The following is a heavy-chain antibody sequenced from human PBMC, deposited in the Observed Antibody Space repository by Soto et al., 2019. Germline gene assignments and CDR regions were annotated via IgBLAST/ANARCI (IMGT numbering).Heavy chain of an antibody. D-gene: IGHD3-10*01. V-gene: IGHV4-31*03. CDR2: IYYSGST. J-gene: IGHJ3*02. CDR1: GGSISSGGYY. Sequence: SETLSLTCTVSGGSISSGGYYWSWIRQHPGKGLEWIGYIYYSGSTYYNPSLKSRVTISVDTSKNQFSLKLSSVTAADTAVYFCATDNLGAVAFDIWCQGTLVT. CDR3: ATDNLGAVAFDI.